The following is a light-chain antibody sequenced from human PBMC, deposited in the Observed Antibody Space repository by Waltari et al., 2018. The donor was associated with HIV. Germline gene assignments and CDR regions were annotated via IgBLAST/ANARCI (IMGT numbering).Light chain of an antibody. CDR2: DVT. J-gene: IGLJ2*01. V-gene: IGLV2-8*01. CDR1: SNAIGAYTF. CDR3: VSYTEKDTFLL. Sequence: QSALSQPPSPSVSPGQSVAPYCTGSSNAIGAYTFVSWYQHHPGKAPKLLLYDVTRRPPGIPDRFSGTKSGYTASLTVSDLQVEDEADYYCVSYTEKDTFLLFGGGTKLAV.